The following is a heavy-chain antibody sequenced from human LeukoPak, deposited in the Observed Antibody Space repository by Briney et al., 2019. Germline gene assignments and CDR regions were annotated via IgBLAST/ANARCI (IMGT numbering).Heavy chain of an antibody. V-gene: IGHV3-23*01. J-gene: IGHJ4*02. D-gene: IGHD3-3*02. Sequence: QPGGSLRLSCAASGFIFCSYAMSWVRQAPGKGLEWVSAISDSGGGTYYADSVKGRFTISRDNAKNTLYLQMNSLRAEDTALYYCARSLSDLDYWGQGTLVTVSS. CDR2: ISDSGGGT. CDR3: ARSLSDLDY. CDR1: GFIFCSYA.